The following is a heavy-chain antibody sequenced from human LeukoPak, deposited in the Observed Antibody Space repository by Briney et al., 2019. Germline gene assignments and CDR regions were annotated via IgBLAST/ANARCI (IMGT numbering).Heavy chain of an antibody. CDR3: ARAHHPRGSLDY. D-gene: IGHD3-10*01. CDR1: GYTFTSYG. Sequence: ASVKVSCKASGYTFTSYGISWVRQAPGQGLEWMGWISAYNGNTNYAQKLQGRVTMTTDTSTSTAYMELRSLRSEDTAVYYCARAHHPRGSLDYWGQGTLVTVSS. J-gene: IGHJ4*02. CDR2: ISAYNGNT. V-gene: IGHV1-18*01.